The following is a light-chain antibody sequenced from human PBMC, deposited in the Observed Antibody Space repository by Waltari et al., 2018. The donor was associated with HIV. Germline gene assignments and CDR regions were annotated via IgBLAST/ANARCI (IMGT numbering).Light chain of an antibody. CDR1: QSVTRSY. CDR3: QQYGRSPFT. CDR2: GAS. Sequence: EIVLTQSPGTLSLSPGERATLSCRASQSVTRSYLAWYQQRPGQAPRLLLYGASSRATGIPDRFSGSESGTDFTLTISRLEPEYFAVYYCQQYGRSPFTFGPGTKVDIK. V-gene: IGKV3-20*01. J-gene: IGKJ3*01.